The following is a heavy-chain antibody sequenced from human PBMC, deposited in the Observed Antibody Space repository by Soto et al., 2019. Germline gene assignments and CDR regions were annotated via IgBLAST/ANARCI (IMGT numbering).Heavy chain of an antibody. CDR1: GDSIGGVGY. J-gene: IGHJ5*02. Sequence: SETLSLTCTVSGDSIGGVGYWSWIRQFPGRGLEWIGCISSSGSTYYNPALNNRISLSLDTSQNPFSLKLLSVTAADTATYYCARSGVTGIVIPSHWFDPWGQGTLVTVSS. V-gene: IGHV4-31*03. D-gene: IGHD2-21*02. CDR2: ISSSGST. CDR3: ARSGVTGIVIPSHWFDP.